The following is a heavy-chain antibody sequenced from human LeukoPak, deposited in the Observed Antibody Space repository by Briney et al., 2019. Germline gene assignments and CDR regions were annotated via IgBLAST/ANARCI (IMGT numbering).Heavy chain of an antibody. CDR1: GYTFSRYD. V-gene: IGHV1-8*01. CDR2: MNPNSGNT. CDR3: ARADYGGNSDY. D-gene: IGHD4-23*01. Sequence: GASVKVSCXASGYTFSRYDINWVRQATGQGLEWMGWMNPNSGNTGYAQKFQGRVTMTRNTSISTAYMELSSLRSEDTAVYYCARADYGGNSDYWGQGTLVTVSS. J-gene: IGHJ4*02.